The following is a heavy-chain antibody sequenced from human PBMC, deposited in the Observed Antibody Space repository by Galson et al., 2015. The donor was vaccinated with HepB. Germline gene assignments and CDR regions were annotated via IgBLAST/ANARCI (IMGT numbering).Heavy chain of an antibody. D-gene: IGHD1-26*01. CDR3: VRDRGSGFGGNHVPSFDY. Sequence: SLRLSCAASGFRLTDYAMNWVRRAPGKGLEWAAYISSDSRTIHYADSVKGRFTISRDNAKNSVYLQMTNLRGEDTAVYYCVRDRGSGFGGNHVPSFDYWGRGSLVTV. V-gene: IGHV3-48*01. CDR2: ISSDSRTI. J-gene: IGHJ4*02. CDR1: GFRLTDYA.